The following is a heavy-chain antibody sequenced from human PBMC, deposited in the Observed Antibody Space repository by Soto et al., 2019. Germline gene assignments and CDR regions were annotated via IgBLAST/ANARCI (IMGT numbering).Heavy chain of an antibody. V-gene: IGHV4-34*01. CDR2: INYSGST. D-gene: IGHD3-22*01. J-gene: IGHJ6*02. CDR3: ARGVVYRDVGLAYGMDV. CDR1: GESFSNHY. Sequence: SETLSLTCAVYGESFSNHYWTWIRQSPGKGLEWVGEINYSGSTRYNWSLGSRVTISVDTSKNQFSLMVTSVTAKDTAVYYCARGVVYRDVGLAYGMDVWGQGTTVTVSS.